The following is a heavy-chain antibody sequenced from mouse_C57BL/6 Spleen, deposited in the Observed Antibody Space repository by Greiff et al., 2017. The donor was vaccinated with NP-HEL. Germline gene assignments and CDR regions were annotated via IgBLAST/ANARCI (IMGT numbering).Heavy chain of an antibody. D-gene: IGHD1-1*01. V-gene: IGHV2-9-1*01. CDR2: IWTGGGT. CDR3: ARSGGNYYGSSYGDFDY. J-gene: IGHJ2*01. CDR1: GFSLTSYA. Sequence: VQGVESGPGLVAPSQSLSITCTVSGFSLTSYAISWVRQPPGKGLEWLGVIWTGGGTNYNSALKSRLSISKDKSKSQVFLKMNSLQTDDTARYYCARSGGNYYGSSYGDFDYWGQGTTLTVSS.